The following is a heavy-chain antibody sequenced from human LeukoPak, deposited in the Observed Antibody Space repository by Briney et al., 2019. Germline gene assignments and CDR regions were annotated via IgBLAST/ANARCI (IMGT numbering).Heavy chain of an antibody. CDR2: ISSDGSKE. Sequence: GGSLRLSCAASGFSFLHYGMHWVRQAPGKGLEWVASISSDGSKEYYADSVKGRFTISRDNSKNTLYLHANSPRAEDTAVFFCAKDGYCSGGSCYANFFDRWGQGTLVTVSS. D-gene: IGHD2-15*01. CDR1: GFSFLHYG. V-gene: IGHV3-30*18. J-gene: IGHJ4*02. CDR3: AKDGYCSGGSCYANFFDR.